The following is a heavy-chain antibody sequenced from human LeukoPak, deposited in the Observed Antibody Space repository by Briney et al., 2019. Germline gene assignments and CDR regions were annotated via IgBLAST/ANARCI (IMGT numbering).Heavy chain of an antibody. Sequence: ASVKVSCKASGYTFTGYYTHWVRQAPGQGLEWMGRINPNSGGTNYAQKFQGRVTMTRDTSISTAYMELSRLRSDDTAVYYCARERRGGASYNWFDPWGQGTLATVSS. J-gene: IGHJ5*02. CDR3: ARERRGGASYNWFDP. CDR2: INPNSGGT. CDR1: GYTFTGYY. V-gene: IGHV1-2*06. D-gene: IGHD1-26*01.